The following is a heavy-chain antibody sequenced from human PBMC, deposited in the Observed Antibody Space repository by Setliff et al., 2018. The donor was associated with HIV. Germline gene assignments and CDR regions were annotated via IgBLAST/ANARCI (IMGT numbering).Heavy chain of an antibody. D-gene: IGHD6-13*01. CDR2: IYTSGST. V-gene: IGHV4-4*08. J-gene: IGHJ6*03. CDR1: GGSMSTYY. Sequence: SETLSLTCTVSGGSMSTYYWSWIRQPPGKGLEWIGYIYTSGSTNYNPSLRSRVTISVDTSKNHFSLRLSSVTAADTAVYYCAGGEVRSRYVSSRAPFYHYYYYMDVWGKGTTVTVSS. CDR3: AGGEVRSRYVSSRAPFYHYYYYMDV.